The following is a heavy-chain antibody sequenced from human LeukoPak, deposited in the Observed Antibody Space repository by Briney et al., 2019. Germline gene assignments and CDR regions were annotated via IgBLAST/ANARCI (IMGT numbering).Heavy chain of an antibody. Sequence: PGGSLRLSCAASGFTFSSYGMHWVRQAPGKGLEWVAVISYDGSNKYYADSVKGRFTISRDNSKNTLYLQMNSLRAEDTAVYYCAKDSGRRWRSHLYYFDYWGQGTLVTVSS. J-gene: IGHJ4*02. CDR2: ISYDGSNK. V-gene: IGHV3-30*18. D-gene: IGHD4-23*01. CDR3: AKDSGRRWRSHLYYFDY. CDR1: GFTFSSYG.